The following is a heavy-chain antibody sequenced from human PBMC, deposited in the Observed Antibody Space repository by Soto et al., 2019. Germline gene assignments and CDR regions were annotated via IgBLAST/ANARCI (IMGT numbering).Heavy chain of an antibody. CDR1: GGSITSSY. V-gene: IGHV4-59*01. CDR3: ARGEDAFFCYGLDV. D-gene: IGHD3-3*01. J-gene: IGHJ6*02. Sequence: PSETLSLTCTVSGGSITSSYWSWIRRPPGKGLEWIAYIYDTGISGYTPSTSYNPSLKSRATMSVDTSKSQFSLKLTSVTAADTAVYYCARGEDAFFCYGLDVWGQGITVTVSS. CDR2: IYDTGISGYTPST.